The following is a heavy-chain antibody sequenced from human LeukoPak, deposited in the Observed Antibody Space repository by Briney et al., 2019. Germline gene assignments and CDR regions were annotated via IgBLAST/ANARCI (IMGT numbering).Heavy chain of an antibody. CDR1: SDSIERYY. Sequence: SETLSPTCGASSDSIERYYWNWIRQPAGKGVEWIGYVFHTGSTNSNPSLKGRVTLSVDTWRNQFSLKLTAVTAADTAVYYCARTPGSLGWHFDQWGQGTLVTVSS. CDR3: ARTPGSLGWHFDQ. CDR2: VFHTGST. V-gene: IGHV4-59*08. D-gene: IGHD5-24*01. J-gene: IGHJ4*02.